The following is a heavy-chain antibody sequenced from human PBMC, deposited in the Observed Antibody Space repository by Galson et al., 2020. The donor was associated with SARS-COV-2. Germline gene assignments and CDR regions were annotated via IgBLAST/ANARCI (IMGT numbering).Heavy chain of an antibody. D-gene: IGHD6-19*01. CDR2: IGGSSDVI. CDR1: GFTFSTSY. J-gene: IGHJ4*02. CDR3: AGWYIRF. V-gene: IGHV3-48*02. Sequence: GGSLRLSCAASGFTFSTSYMSWVRQAPGKGLEWLSYIGGSSDVIKYADSVKGRFIISRDNAKNLLYLQMNSLRDEDTAVYYCAGWYIRFCGQGTLVTVSS.